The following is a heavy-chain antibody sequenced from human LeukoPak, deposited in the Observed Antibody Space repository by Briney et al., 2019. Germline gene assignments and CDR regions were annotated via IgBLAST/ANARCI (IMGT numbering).Heavy chain of an antibody. CDR3: AKDLIAAAGFAEYFQH. J-gene: IGHJ1*01. Sequence: GGSLRLSCAASGFTFSTYGMHWVRQAPGKGLEWVAFIRSDATNKYYADSVNGRFTIFRDNPKSTLYLLMNRLRTEDTAVYYCAKDLIAAAGFAEYFQHWGQGTLVTVSS. CDR2: IRSDATNK. V-gene: IGHV3-30*02. CDR1: GFTFSTYG. D-gene: IGHD6-13*01.